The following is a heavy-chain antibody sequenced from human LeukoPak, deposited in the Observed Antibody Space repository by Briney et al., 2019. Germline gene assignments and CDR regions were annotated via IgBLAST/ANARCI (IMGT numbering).Heavy chain of an antibody. V-gene: IGHV3-73*01. CDR2: IRSKANSYAT. Sequence: GSLKLSCAASGFTFSGSAMHWVRQASGKGLEWVGRIRSKANSYATAYAASVKGRFTISRDDSKNTAYLQMNSLKTEDTAVYYCTRHGNDSSGYYYGTDDYWGQGTLVTVSS. CDR1: GFTFSGSA. J-gene: IGHJ4*02. D-gene: IGHD3-22*01. CDR3: TRHGNDSSGYYYGTDDY.